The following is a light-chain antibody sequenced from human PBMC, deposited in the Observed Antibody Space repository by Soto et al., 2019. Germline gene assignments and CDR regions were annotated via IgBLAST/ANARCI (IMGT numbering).Light chain of an antibody. Sequence: EIFLTQSPFNLSSSPVEIATLSCRASQSVSSSYLAWYQQKPGQAPRLLIYGASSRATGIPDRFSGSGSGTDFTLTISRLEPEDFAVYYCQQYGSSPLTFGGGTKVDNK. CDR1: QSVSSSY. CDR3: QQYGSSPLT. J-gene: IGKJ4*01. V-gene: IGKV3-20*01. CDR2: GAS.